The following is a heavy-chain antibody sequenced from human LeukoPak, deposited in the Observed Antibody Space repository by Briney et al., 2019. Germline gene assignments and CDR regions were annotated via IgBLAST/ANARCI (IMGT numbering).Heavy chain of an antibody. CDR3: ARVQQLVPYYYYGMDV. Sequence: ASVKVSCKASGYTFTSYAMHWVRQAPGQRLEWMGWINAGNGNTKYSQKFQGRVTITRDTSASTAYMELSSLRSEDTAVYYRARVQQLVPYYYYGMDVWGQGTTVTVSS. J-gene: IGHJ6*02. CDR1: GYTFTSYA. CDR2: INAGNGNT. D-gene: IGHD6-13*01. V-gene: IGHV1-3*01.